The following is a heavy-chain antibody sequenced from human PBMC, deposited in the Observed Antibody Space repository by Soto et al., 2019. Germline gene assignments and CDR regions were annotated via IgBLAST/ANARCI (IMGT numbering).Heavy chain of an antibody. Sequence: QVQLVQSGAEVKKPGASVKVSCKASGYTFTSYAMHWVRQAPGQRLEWMGWINAGNGNTKYSQKFQGRVTITRDTSTSTAYMELSSLRSEDTAVYYCARFRVTGSNFDYWGQGTLVTVSS. V-gene: IGHV1-3*01. CDR3: ARFRVTGSNFDY. D-gene: IGHD3-10*01. CDR1: GYTFTSYA. CDR2: INAGNGNT. J-gene: IGHJ4*02.